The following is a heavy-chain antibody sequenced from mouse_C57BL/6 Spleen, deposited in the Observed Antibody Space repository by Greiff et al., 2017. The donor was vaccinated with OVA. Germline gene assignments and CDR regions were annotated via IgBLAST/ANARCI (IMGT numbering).Heavy chain of an antibody. V-gene: IGHV3-6*01. D-gene: IGHD4-1*01. CDR2: ISYDGSN. CDR3: ASAWDDYYAMDY. Sequence: EVKVEESGPGLVKPSQSLSLTCSVTGYSITSGYYWNWIRQFPGNKLEWMGYISYDGSNNYNPSLKNRISITRDTSKNQFFLKLNSVTTEDTATYYCASAWDDYYAMDYWGQGTSVTVSS. J-gene: IGHJ4*01. CDR1: GYSITSGYY.